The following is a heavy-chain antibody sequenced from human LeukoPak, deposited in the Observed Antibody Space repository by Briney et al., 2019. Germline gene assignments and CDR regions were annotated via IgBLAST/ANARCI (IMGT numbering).Heavy chain of an antibody. CDR3: AKYSSSFTGAIDP. D-gene: IGHD6-6*01. CDR1: GYTFTGYY. V-gene: IGHV1-2*02. Sequence: GASVKVSCKASGYTFTGYYMHWVRQAPGQGLEWMGWINPNSGGTNYAQKFQGRVTMTRDTSISTAHMDLSRLRSDDTAVYYCAKYSSSFTGAIDPWGQGTLVTVSS. J-gene: IGHJ5*02. CDR2: INPNSGGT.